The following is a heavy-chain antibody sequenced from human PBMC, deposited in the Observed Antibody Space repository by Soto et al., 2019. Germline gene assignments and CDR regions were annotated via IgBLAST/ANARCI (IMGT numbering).Heavy chain of an antibody. D-gene: IGHD6-13*01. V-gene: IGHV5-51*01. Sequence: LGESLKISCKGSGYSFTSYWIGWVRQMPGKGLEWMGIIYPGDSDTRYSPSFQGQVTISADKSISTAYLQWSSLKASDTATYYCARQWEIIAAAGTYYGLDVWGQGSTVTVSS. CDR1: GYSFTSYW. CDR2: IYPGDSDT. CDR3: ARQWEIIAAAGTYYGLDV. J-gene: IGHJ6*02.